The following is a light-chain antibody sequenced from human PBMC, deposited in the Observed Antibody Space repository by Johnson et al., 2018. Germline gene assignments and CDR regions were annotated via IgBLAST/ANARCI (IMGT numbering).Light chain of an antibody. CDR3: GTWYSSLSAGNV. CDR2: ENN. CDR1: SSNIGNNY. J-gene: IGLJ1*01. V-gene: IGLV1-51*02. Sequence: QSVLTQPPSVSAAPGQKVTISCSGSSSNIGNNYVSWYQQLPGTAPKLLIYENNKRPSGIPDRFSGSTSGTSATLGITALQTGDEADYYCGTWYSSLSAGNVFGTGTKVTAL.